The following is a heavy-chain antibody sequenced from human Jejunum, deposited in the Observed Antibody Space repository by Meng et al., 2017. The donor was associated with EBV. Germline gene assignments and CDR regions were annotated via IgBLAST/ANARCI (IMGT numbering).Heavy chain of an antibody. CDR3: ARDQNGSYFAY. V-gene: IGHV4-61*08. CDR2: IYNSEST. Sequence: VQRRESGPGLVKPSETLSLTCTVSGGSVSSGGYYWSWIRQPPGKGLEWIGYIYNSESTNYKSSLKSRVTISADTSKNQFSLRLSSVTAADTAVYYCARDQNGSYFAYWGQGTLVTVSS. J-gene: IGHJ4*02. CDR1: GGSVSSGGYY. D-gene: IGHD1-26*01.